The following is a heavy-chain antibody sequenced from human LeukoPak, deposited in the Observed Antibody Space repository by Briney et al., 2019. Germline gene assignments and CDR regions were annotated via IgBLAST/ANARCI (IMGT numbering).Heavy chain of an antibody. V-gene: IGHV3-53*01. CDR2: IYRDDTA. CDR1: VFPVRSNY. D-gene: IGHD3-16*02. J-gene: IGHJ4*02. CDR3: ARAPYGVGYTAERDY. Sequence: PGGSLRLSCAACVFPVRSNYMRWVRQAPGKGLEWVSVIYRDDTAYYADSVKGRFTIFRDNSKNTLYLQMNSLRDDDTAVYYCARAPYGVGYTAERDYWGQGTLVTVSS.